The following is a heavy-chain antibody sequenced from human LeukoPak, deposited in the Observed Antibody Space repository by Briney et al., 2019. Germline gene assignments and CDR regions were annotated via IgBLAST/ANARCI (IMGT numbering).Heavy chain of an antibody. CDR3: ALYQPLGPEVGWYFDL. V-gene: IGHV3-30*02. J-gene: IGHJ2*01. CDR2: IRYDGSNK. Sequence: GGSLRLSCAASGFTFSTYGMHWVRQAPGKGLEWVAFIRYDGSNKYYADSVKGRFTISRDNSKNTLYPQMNSLRAEDTAVYYCALYQPLGPEVGWYFDLWGRGTLVTVSS. CDR1: GFTFSTYG. D-gene: IGHD2-2*01.